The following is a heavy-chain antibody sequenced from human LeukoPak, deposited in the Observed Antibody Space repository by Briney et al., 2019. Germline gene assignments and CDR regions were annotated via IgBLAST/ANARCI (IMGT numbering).Heavy chain of an antibody. CDR2: ISGSGGST. J-gene: IGHJ4*02. Sequence: GGSLRLSCAASGFTFSSYAMSWVRQAPGKGLEWVSAISGSGGSTYYADSVKGRFTISRDNSKNTLYLQMNSLRAEDTAVYYCAKGPKQQLVGSRGKYFDYWGQGTLVTVSS. D-gene: IGHD6-13*01. CDR3: AKGPKQQLVGSRGKYFDY. CDR1: GFTFSSYA. V-gene: IGHV3-23*01.